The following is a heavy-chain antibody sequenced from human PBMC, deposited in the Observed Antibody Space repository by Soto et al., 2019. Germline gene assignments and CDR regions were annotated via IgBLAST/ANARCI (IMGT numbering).Heavy chain of an antibody. D-gene: IGHD6-19*01. CDR1: GDSVSCNSAA. CDR3: ARAFPDYVSSDSYLDY. V-gene: IGHV6-1*01. J-gene: IGHJ4*02. CDR2: TYYRSRWYN. Sequence: SETLSLTCAISGDSVSCNSAAWNWIRKSPSRGLEWLGRTYYRSRWYNDYAVSVRSRITVTPDTSKNQFSLHLNSVTPEDTAVYYCARAFPDYVSSDSYLDYWGQGALVTVSS.